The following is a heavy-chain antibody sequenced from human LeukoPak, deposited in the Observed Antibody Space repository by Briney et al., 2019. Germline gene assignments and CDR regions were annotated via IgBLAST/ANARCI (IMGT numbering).Heavy chain of an antibody. CDR3: ARGAVAGNSYAFDI. D-gene: IGHD6-19*01. CDR2: IYPGDSDT. CDR1: GSSFTSYW. Sequence: GASLQISCKGSGSSFTSYWIGWVRQLPGKGLEWMGIIYPGDSDTRNSPSFQGQVTISADKSISTAYVQWSSLKASDTAMYYCARGAVAGNSYAFDIWGQGTMVTVSS. V-gene: IGHV5-51*01. J-gene: IGHJ3*02.